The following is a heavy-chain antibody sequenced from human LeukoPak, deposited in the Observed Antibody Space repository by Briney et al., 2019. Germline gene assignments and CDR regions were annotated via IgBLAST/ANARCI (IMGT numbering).Heavy chain of an antibody. V-gene: IGHV4-61*02. CDR3: AREFDP. Sequence: SETLSLTCTVSGGSISSGSYYWSWIRQPAGKGLEWIGRIYTSGSTNYNPSLKSRVTISVDTSKNQFSLKLSSVAAADTAVYYCAREFDPWGQGTLVTVSS. J-gene: IGHJ5*02. CDR2: IYTSGST. CDR1: GGSISSGSYY.